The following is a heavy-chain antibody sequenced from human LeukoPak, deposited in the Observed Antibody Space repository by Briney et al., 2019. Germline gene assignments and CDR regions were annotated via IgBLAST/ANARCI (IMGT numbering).Heavy chain of an antibody. D-gene: IGHD3-9*01. V-gene: IGHV1-69*13. CDR3: ARAPNYDILTGAYYFDY. J-gene: IGHJ4*02. Sequence: ASVKVSCKASGGTFSSYAISWVRQAPGQGLKWMGGIIPIFGTANYAQKFQGRVTITADESTSTAYMELSSLRSEDTAVYYCARAPNYDILTGAYYFDYWGQGTLVTVSS. CDR2: IIPIFGTA. CDR1: GGTFSSYA.